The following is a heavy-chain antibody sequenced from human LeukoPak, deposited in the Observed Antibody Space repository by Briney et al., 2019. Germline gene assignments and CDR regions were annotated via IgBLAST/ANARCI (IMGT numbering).Heavy chain of an antibody. J-gene: IGHJ5*02. CDR1: GGSISSYY. D-gene: IGHD2-2*01. Sequence: PSETLSLTCTVSGGSISSYYWSWIRQPPGKGLEWIGYIYYSGSTNYIPSLKSRVTISVDTSKNQFSLKLSSVTAADTAVYYCAREGGGYCSSTSCFPPYNWFDPWGQGTLVTVSS. V-gene: IGHV4-59*01. CDR2: IYYSGST. CDR3: AREGGGYCSSTSCFPPYNWFDP.